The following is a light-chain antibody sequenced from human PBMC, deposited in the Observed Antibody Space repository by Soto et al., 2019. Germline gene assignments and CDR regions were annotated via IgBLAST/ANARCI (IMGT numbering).Light chain of an antibody. Sequence: EILLTQSPCTLSFSPWESSTLSFRASQSVSSNLAWHQQKPGQAPRILMYDASTRATGISARFSGSGSGTEFTLTISSLQSEDFAVYYCQQYHNWPITFGQGTRLEIK. V-gene: IGKV3-15*01. CDR3: QQYHNWPIT. CDR1: QSVSSN. CDR2: DAS. J-gene: IGKJ5*01.